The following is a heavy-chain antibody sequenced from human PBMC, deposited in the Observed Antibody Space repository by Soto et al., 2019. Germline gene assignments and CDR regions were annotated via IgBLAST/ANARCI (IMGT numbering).Heavy chain of an antibody. CDR3: ARGPRGLYHHDY. CDR2: INMDGCIT. D-gene: IGHD2-2*01. CDR1: GFTFSGDW. V-gene: IGHV3-74*01. Sequence: SLRLSCAASGFTFSGDWMHWVRQGAGKGLVWVSRINMDGCITNYADSVKGRFTISIDNAKNTLYLQMNSLRVDDTAVYYCARGPRGLYHHDYWGQGALVTVSS. J-gene: IGHJ4*02.